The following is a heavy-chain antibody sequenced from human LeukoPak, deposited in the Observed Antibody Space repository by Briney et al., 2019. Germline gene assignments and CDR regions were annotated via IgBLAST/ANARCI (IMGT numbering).Heavy chain of an antibody. CDR3: ARDVKDNWNDSGDYYYYYGMDV. D-gene: IGHD1-1*01. CDR2: IYTSGST. Sequence: SETLSLTCTVSGGSISSGSYYWSWIRQPAGKGLEWIGRIYTSGSTNYNPSLKSRVTISVDTSKSQFSLKLSSVTAADTAVYYCARDVKDNWNDSGDYYYYYGMDVWGQGTTVTVSS. CDR1: GGSISSGSYY. J-gene: IGHJ6*02. V-gene: IGHV4-61*02.